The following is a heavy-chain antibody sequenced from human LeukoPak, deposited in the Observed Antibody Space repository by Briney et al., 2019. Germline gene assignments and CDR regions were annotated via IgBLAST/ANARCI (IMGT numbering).Heavy chain of an antibody. Sequence: GGSLRLSCAASGFTFSSHSMNWVRQAPGKGLEWVSYISSSSSTIYYADSGKGRFTISRDNAKNSLYLQMNSLRAEDTAVYYCARGAYYYEDWGQGTLVTVSS. CDR2: ISSSSSTI. J-gene: IGHJ4*02. V-gene: IGHV3-48*01. D-gene: IGHD3-22*01. CDR1: GFTFSSHS. CDR3: ARGAYYYED.